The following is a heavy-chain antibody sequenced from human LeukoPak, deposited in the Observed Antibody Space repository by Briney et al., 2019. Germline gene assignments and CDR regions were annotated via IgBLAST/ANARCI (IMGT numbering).Heavy chain of an antibody. J-gene: IGHJ3*02. Sequence: GGSLRLSCAASGFTFSDYYMSWIRQAPGKGLEWVSYISSSGSTIYYADSVKGRFTISRDNAKNSLYLQMNSLRAEDTAVYYCARGLITIFGVVTDDAFDIWGQGTMVTVSS. D-gene: IGHD3-3*01. V-gene: IGHV3-11*04. CDR1: GFTFSDYY. CDR3: ARGLITIFGVVTDDAFDI. CDR2: ISSSGSTI.